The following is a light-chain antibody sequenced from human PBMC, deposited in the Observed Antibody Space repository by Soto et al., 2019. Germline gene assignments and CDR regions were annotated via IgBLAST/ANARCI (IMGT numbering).Light chain of an antibody. Sequence: QPVVTQPPSVSGAPGQRVTISCTGSNSNIGRGYDVHWLQQLPGTAPTVLIYGNNNRPSGVPDRFSGSKSGTSASLAITGLQSEDEADYYCQSYDSSLSAVVFGGGTKLTVL. J-gene: IGLJ2*01. CDR2: GNN. CDR1: NSNIGRGYD. CDR3: QSYDSSLSAVV. V-gene: IGLV1-40*01.